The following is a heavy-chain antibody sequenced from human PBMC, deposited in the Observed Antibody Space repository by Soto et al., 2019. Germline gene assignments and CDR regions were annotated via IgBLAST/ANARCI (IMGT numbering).Heavy chain of an antibody. Sequence: PSETLSLTCSVSGGSISGNYWSWIRQPPGKGLEWIGYIYYIGNTHYNPSLKSRVTISVDTSKNQFSLKLSSVTAADTAVYYCARARWGYYGSGSYYNNFDYWGQGTLVTVSS. J-gene: IGHJ4*02. CDR3: ARARWGYYGSGSYYNNFDY. CDR1: GGSISGNY. CDR2: IYYIGNT. V-gene: IGHV4-59*12. D-gene: IGHD3-10*01.